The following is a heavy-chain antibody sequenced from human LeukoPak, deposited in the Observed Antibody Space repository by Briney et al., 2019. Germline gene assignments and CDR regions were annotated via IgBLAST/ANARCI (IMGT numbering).Heavy chain of an antibody. CDR3: AKDGVGRITIFGVGQSHYYYGMDV. CDR2: ISYDGSNK. V-gene: IGHV3-30*18. Sequence: GRSLRLSCAASGFTFSSYGMHWVRQAPGKGLEWVAVISYDGSNKYHADSVKGRFTISRDNSKNTLYLQMNSLRAEDTAVYYCAKDGVGRITIFGVGQSHYYYGMDVWGQGTTVTVSS. J-gene: IGHJ6*02. CDR1: GFTFSSYG. D-gene: IGHD3-3*01.